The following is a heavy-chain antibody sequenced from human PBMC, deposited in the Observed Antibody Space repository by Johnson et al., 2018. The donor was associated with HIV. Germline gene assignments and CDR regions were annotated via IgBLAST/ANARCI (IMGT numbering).Heavy chain of an antibody. J-gene: IGHJ3*02. CDR3: ARDVGIAENLDAFDI. V-gene: IGHV3-7*01. CDR1: GFTFSSYW. CDR2: IKQAGSEK. Sequence: VQLVESGGGLVKPGGSLRLSCAASGFTFSSYWMSWVRQAPGKGLEWVANIKQAGSEKYYVDSVKGRFTISRANAKNSLYLKMKSLRAEDTAVYYCARDVGIAENLDAFDIWGQGTMVTVSS. D-gene: IGHD6-13*01.